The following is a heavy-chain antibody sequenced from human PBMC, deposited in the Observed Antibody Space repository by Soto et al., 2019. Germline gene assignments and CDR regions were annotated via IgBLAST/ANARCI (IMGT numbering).Heavy chain of an antibody. CDR1: GYSFTNYA. J-gene: IGHJ6*04. CDR3: AGPPLSAGTIGDYYFYGIDV. D-gene: IGHD6-13*01. Sequence: ASVKVSCKASGYSFTNYAMYWVRQAPGQRLEWMGWINAGNGKAKYSQKFQGRVSITRDTSASTGYMELSSLRSEDTAVYYCAGPPLSAGTIGDYYFYGIDVSGKGTTGTRSS. CDR2: INAGNGKA. V-gene: IGHV1-3*01.